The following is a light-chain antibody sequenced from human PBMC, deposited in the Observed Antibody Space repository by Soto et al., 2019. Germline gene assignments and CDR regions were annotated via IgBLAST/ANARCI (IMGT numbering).Light chain of an antibody. J-gene: IGLJ2*01. CDR3: QTWGTGIVL. V-gene: IGLV4-69*01. CDR2: LNSDGSH. CDR1: SGHSSYA. Sequence: QLVLTQSPSASASLGASVKLTCTLSSGHSSYAIAWHQQQPEKGPRYLMKLNSDGSHSKGDGIPDRFSGSSSGAERYLTISCLQSEDEADYYCQTWGTGIVLFGGGTKVTVL.